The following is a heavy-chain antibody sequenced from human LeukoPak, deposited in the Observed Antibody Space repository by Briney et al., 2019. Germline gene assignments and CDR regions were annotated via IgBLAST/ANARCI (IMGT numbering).Heavy chain of an antibody. V-gene: IGHV4-31*03. CDR2: IYYSGST. J-gene: IGHJ3*02. D-gene: IGHD2-21*02. Sequence: SETLSLTCTVSGGSISSGGYYWSWIRQHPGKGLEWIGHIYYSGSTYYNPSLKSRVTISVDTSKNQFSLKLSSVTAADTAVYYCARVRGGDARSAFDIWGQGTMVTVSS. CDR1: GGSISSGGYY. CDR3: ARVRGGDARSAFDI.